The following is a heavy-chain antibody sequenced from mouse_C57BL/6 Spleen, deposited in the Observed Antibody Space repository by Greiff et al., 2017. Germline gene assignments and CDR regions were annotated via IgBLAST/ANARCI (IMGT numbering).Heavy chain of an antibody. V-gene: IGHV5-9-1*02. CDR3: TRDGGYSKRGNIDY. CDR2: ISSGGDYI. CDR1: GFTFSSYA. J-gene: IGHJ2*01. Sequence: EVKLVESGEGLVKPGGSLKLSCAASGFTFSSYAMSWVRQTPETRLEWVAYISSGGDYIYYADTVKGRFTISRDNARNTLYLQMSSLKSEDTAMYYCTRDGGYSKRGNIDYWGQGTTLTVSS. D-gene: IGHD2-5*01.